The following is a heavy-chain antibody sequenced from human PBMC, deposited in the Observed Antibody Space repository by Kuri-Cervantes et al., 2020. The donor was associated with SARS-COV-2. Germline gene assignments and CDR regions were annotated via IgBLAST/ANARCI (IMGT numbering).Heavy chain of an antibody. J-gene: IGHJ3*02. V-gene: IGHV3-7*01. CDR3: ARGLRWESHAFDI. Sequence: GGSLRLSCAASGFTFSSYWMSWVRQAPGKGLEWVANIKQDGSEKYYVDSVKGRLTISRDNAKNSLYLQMNSLRAEDTAVYYCARGLRWESHAFDIWGQGTMVTVSS. D-gene: IGHD4-23*01. CDR2: IKQDGSEK. CDR1: GFTFSSYW.